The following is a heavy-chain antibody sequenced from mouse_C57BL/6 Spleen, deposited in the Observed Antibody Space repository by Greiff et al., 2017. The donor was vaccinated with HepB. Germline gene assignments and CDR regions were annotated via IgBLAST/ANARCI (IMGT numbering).Heavy chain of an antibody. CDR2: IHPNSGST. D-gene: IGHD1-1*01. CDR1: GYTFTSYW. V-gene: IGHV1-64*01. J-gene: IGHJ2*01. Sequence: QVQLKQPGAELVKPGASVKLSCKASGYTFTSYWMHWVKQRPGQGLEWIGMIHPNSGSTNYNEKFKSKATLTVDKSSSTAYMQLSSLTSEDSAVYYCARGEITTVVATDYWGQGTTLTVSS. CDR3: ARGEITTVVATDY.